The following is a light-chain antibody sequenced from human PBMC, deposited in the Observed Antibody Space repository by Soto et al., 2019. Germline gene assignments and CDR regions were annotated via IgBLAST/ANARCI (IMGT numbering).Light chain of an antibody. J-gene: IGKJ1*01. V-gene: IGKV3-20*01. CDR2: GAS. Sequence: EIGLTQSPGTLSLSPGERATLSCRASQSVSRNFLAWYQQKPGQAPWLLIYGASYRAGGVPDRFSGSGSGTDFTRTISRLEPEDFAVYYCQQYGSSRRTFGQGTKVEIK. CDR1: QSVSRNF. CDR3: QQYGSSRRT.